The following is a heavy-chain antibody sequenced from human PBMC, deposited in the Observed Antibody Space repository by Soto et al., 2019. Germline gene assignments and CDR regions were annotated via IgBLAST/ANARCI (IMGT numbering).Heavy chain of an antibody. D-gene: IGHD3-22*01. CDR3: ARERVESGYPEYFQH. Sequence: SETLSLTCTVSGGSISSYYWSWIRQPPGKGLEWIGYIYYSGSTNYNPSLKSRVTISVDTSKNQFPLQLSSVTAADTAVYYCARERVESGYPEYFQHWGQGTLVTVSS. V-gene: IGHV4-59*01. CDR2: IYYSGST. J-gene: IGHJ1*01. CDR1: GGSISSYY.